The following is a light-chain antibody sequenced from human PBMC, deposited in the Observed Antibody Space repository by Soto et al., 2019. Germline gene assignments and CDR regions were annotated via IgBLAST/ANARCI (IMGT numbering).Light chain of an antibody. CDR2: GAY. CDR3: HQYGSSPTVT. Sequence: IGWTKAPGTLSLSPRETATLSCLASLSVSGTYLLWYQQKPGQHPRLLIYGAYNRASGLPDRFSGSGYGTHFTLMISRLEPENFAEYYCHQYGSSPTVTFGPATKLDIK. V-gene: IGKV3-20*01. J-gene: IGKJ3*01. CDR1: LSVSGTY.